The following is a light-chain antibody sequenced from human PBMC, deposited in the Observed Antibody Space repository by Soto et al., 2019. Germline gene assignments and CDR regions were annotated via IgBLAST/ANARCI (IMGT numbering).Light chain of an antibody. Sequence: IVLTQSPATLSVSPGERATLSCRASQSVSSHLAWYQHKPGQAPRVLIYDASNRATGIPARFSGSGSGTDFPLTISSLEPEDFAVYYCQQLSNWPSITFGQGTRLEIE. CDR2: DAS. CDR3: QQLSNWPSIT. V-gene: IGKV3-11*01. J-gene: IGKJ5*01. CDR1: QSVSSH.